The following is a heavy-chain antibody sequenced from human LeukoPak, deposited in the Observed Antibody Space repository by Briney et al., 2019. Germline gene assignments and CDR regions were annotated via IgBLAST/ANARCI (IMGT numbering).Heavy chain of an antibody. J-gene: IGHJ4*02. Sequence: GGSLRLSCAASGFTFSSYAMSWVRQAPGKGLEWVSAITNSGSNTYYADSVKGRFTIFRDNSKNTLYLQMNSLRAEDTAVYYCAKGLIKYCSSTSCLTFDYWGQGTLVTVSS. CDR3: AKGLIKYCSSTSCLTFDY. CDR2: ITNSGSNT. V-gene: IGHV3-23*05. D-gene: IGHD2-2*01. CDR1: GFTFSSYA.